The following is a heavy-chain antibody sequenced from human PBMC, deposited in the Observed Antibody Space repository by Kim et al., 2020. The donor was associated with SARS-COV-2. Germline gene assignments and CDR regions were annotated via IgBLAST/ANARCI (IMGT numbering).Heavy chain of an antibody. V-gene: IGHV3-30-3*01. D-gene: IGHD3-3*01. CDR3: ARGSVLRFLEWWEEGAEYFQH. Sequence: GGSLRLSCAASGFTFSSYAMHWVRQAPGKGLEWVAVISYDGSNKYYADSVKGRFTISRDNSKNTLYLQMNSLRAEDTAVYYCARGSVLRFLEWWEEGAEYFQHWGQGTLVTVSS. CDR2: ISYDGSNK. CDR1: GFTFSSYA. J-gene: IGHJ1*01.